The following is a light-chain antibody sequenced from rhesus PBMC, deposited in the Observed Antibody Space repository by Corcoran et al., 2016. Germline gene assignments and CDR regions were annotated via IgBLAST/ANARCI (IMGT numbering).Light chain of an antibody. Sequence: DIQMTQSPSSLSASVGDTVTITCRASQGINSYLNWFQQKPGKAPKLLIYDASSLESGVPSRFRGRGSGTNFTCTIRSLQPEAFATGYCLQLNSCPFTFGPWTKLDI. V-gene: IGKV1-28*02. CDR2: DAS. J-gene: IGKJ3*01. CDR3: LQLNSCPFT. CDR1: QGINSY.